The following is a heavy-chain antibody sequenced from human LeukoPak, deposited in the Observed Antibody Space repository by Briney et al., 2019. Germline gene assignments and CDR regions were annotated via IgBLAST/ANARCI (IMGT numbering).Heavy chain of an antibody. J-gene: IGHJ5*02. Sequence: ASVKVSCKASGYTFTGYYMHWARQAPGQGLEWMGWINPNSGGTNYAQKFQGRVTMTRGTSITTAYMELSRLRSDDTAVYYCARVVAGNWFDPWGQGTLVTVSS. CDR2: INPNSGGT. CDR3: ARVVAGNWFDP. D-gene: IGHD6-19*01. V-gene: IGHV1-2*02. CDR1: GYTFTGYY.